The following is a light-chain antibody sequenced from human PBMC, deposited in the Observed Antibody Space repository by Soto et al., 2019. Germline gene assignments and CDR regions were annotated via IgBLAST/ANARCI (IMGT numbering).Light chain of an antibody. J-gene: IGKJ2*01. Sequence: EIVLTQSPGTLSLSPGERATLSCRASQSVSSSYLAWYQQKPGQAPRLLIYGASSRATGIPDRFSGSGSVTDFTLTISRLEPEGFAVYYCQQYSSSPPYTFGQGTKLEIK. CDR2: GAS. CDR3: QQYSSSPPYT. CDR1: QSVSSSY. V-gene: IGKV3-20*01.